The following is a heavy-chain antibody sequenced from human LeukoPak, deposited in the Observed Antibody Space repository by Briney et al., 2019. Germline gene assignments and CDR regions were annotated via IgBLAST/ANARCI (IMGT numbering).Heavy chain of an antibody. CDR3: ARVRMPDLDP. Sequence: ASVKVSCKASGYTFTSYDINWVRQATAQALEWMGWMNPNSGNTGYAQKFQGRDTMTRNTSISTAYMELSSLRSEDPAVYYCARVRMPDLDPWGQGTLVTVSS. CDR2: MNPNSGNT. J-gene: IGHJ5*02. D-gene: IGHD1-14*01. CDR1: GYTFTSYD. V-gene: IGHV1-8*01.